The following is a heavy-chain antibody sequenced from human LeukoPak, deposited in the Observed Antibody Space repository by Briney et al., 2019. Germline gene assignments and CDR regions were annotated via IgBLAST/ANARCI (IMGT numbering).Heavy chain of an antibody. V-gene: IGHV3-23*01. Sequence: PGGSLRLSCAASGFTFSDYYMSWIRQAPGKGLEWVSAISGSGGSTYYADSVKGRFTISRDNSKNTLYLQMNSLRAEDTAVYYCAKDGLARFDPWGQGTLVTVSS. CDR2: ISGSGGST. CDR1: GFTFSDYY. CDR3: AKDGLARFDP. J-gene: IGHJ5*02. D-gene: IGHD3/OR15-3a*01.